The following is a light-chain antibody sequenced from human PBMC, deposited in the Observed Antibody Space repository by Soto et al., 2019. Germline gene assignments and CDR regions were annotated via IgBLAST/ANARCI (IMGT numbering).Light chain of an antibody. CDR1: QSISSTY. CDR3: QQHGSSPYT. Sequence: EVVLTQSPGTLSLSPGETATLSCRASQSISSTYLAWYQQKPDQAPRLLIFGTSSRATAIPDRFSVSGSGTDFPLTINSLEPEDFAVYYCQQHGSSPYTFGQGTKLEIK. CDR2: GTS. V-gene: IGKV3-20*01. J-gene: IGKJ2*01.